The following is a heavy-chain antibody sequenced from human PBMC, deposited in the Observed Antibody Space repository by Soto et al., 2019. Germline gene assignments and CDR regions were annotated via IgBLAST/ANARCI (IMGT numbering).Heavy chain of an antibody. J-gene: IGHJ4*02. D-gene: IGHD4-17*01. Sequence: GGSLRLSCAASGFTFSSYGMHWVRQAPGKGLEWVAVISYDGSNKYYADSVKGRFTISRDNSKNTLYLQMNSLRAEDTAVSYCAKDLARAVTTSSYFDYWGQGTLVTVSS. CDR1: GFTFSSYG. V-gene: IGHV3-30*18. CDR3: AKDLARAVTTSSYFDY. CDR2: ISYDGSNK.